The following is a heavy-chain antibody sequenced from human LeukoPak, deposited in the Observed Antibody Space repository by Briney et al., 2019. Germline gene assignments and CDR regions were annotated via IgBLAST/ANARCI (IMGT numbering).Heavy chain of an antibody. CDR3: ARSLPARAAPYYYYGMDV. D-gene: IGHD2-15*01. V-gene: IGHV3-66*01. J-gene: IGHJ6*02. CDR1: GFTASSIY. Sequence: PGGSLRLSCAASGFTASSIYISWVRQAPGKGLEWVSVIYSGGSTYYADSVKGRFTISRDNSKNTLYLQINSLRAEDTAVYYCARSLPARAAPYYYYGMDVWGQGTTVTVSS. CDR2: IYSGGST.